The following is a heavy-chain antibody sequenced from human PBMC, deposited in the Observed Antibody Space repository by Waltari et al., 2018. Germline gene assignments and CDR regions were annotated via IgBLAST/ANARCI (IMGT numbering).Heavy chain of an antibody. J-gene: IGHJ5*02. CDR3: AIGLGLQLSYRQGWFDP. CDR1: GGSISSSSYY. D-gene: IGHD5-18*01. V-gene: IGHV4-39*01. Sequence: QLQLQESGPGLVKPSETLSLTCTVSGGSISSSSYYWGWIRQPPGKGLEWIGSIYYSGSTYYNPSLKSRVTISVDTSKNQFSLRLSSVTAADTAVYYCAIGLGLQLSYRQGWFDPWGQGTLVTVSS. CDR2: IYYSGST.